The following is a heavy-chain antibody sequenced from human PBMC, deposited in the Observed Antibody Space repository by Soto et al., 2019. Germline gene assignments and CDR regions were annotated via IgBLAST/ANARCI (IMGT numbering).Heavy chain of an antibody. D-gene: IGHD4-17*01. J-gene: IGHJ4*02. CDR2: ISGSGGNT. CDR3: AKDAYGDRYYFDY. V-gene: IGHV3-23*01. Sequence: GGSLRLSCAASGFTFSSDAMSWVRQAPGKGLEWVSAISGSGGNTYYADSVKGRFSISSDNSKNTLYLQMSSLRGEDTAVYYCAKDAYGDRYYFDYWGQGTLVTVSS. CDR1: GFTFSSDA.